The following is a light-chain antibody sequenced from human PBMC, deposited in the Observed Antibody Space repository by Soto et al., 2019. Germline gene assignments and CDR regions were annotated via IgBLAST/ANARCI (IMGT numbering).Light chain of an antibody. CDR2: AAS. J-gene: IGKJ4*01. V-gene: IGKV1-9*01. CDR3: QQLNSYPLLT. CDR1: QGISSY. Sequence: IQLTQSPSSLSASVGDRVTITCRASQGISSYLAWYQQKPRKAPKLLIYAASTLQSGVPSRFSGSGSGTDFTLTISSLQPEDFATYYCQQLNSYPLLTFGGGTKVEIK.